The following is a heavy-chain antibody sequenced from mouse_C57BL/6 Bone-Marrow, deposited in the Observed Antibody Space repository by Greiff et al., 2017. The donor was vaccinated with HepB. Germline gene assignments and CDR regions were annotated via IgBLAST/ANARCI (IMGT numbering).Heavy chain of an antibody. CDR3: TIHYGISYVWVAY. Sequence: EVQLQQSGTVLARPGASVKMSCKTSGYTFTSYCMHWVKQRPGQGLEWIGAIYPGNSDTSYNQKFKGKAKLTAVTSASTAYMELSSLTNEDSAVYYCTIHYGISYVWVAYWGQGTLVTVSA. CDR2: IYPGNSDT. V-gene: IGHV1-5*01. J-gene: IGHJ3*01. CDR1: GYTFTSYC. D-gene: IGHD1-1*01.